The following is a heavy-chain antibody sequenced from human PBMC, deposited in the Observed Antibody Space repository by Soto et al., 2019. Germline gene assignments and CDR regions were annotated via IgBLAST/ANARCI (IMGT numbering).Heavy chain of an antibody. V-gene: IGHV3-23*01. CDR3: AKQRGYCSGGSCYFLGDRNGMDV. D-gene: IGHD2-15*01. CDR2: ISGSGGST. J-gene: IGHJ6*02. Sequence: PGGSLRLSCAASGFTFSSYAMSWVRQAPGKGLEWVSAISGSGGSTYYADSVKGRFTISRDNSKNTLYLQMNSLRAEDTAVYYCAKQRGYCSGGSCYFLGDRNGMDVWGQGTTVTVSS. CDR1: GFTFSSYA.